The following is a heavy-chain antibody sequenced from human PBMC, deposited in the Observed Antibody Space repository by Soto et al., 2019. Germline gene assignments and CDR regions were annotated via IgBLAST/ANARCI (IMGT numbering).Heavy chain of an antibody. Sequence: SETLSLTCAVYGGSFSGYYWSWIRQPPGKGLEWIGEINHSGSTNYNPSLRSRVTISVDTSKNQFSLKLSSVTAADTAVYYCARGVSCYLIRFDYWGQGTLVTVSS. V-gene: IGHV4-34*01. J-gene: IGHJ4*02. CDR3: ARGVSCYLIRFDY. D-gene: IGHD3-22*01. CDR2: INHSGST. CDR1: GGSFSGYY.